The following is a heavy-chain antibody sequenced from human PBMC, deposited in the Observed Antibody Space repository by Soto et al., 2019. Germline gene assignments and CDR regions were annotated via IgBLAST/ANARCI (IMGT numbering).Heavy chain of an antibody. D-gene: IGHD3-10*01. J-gene: IGHJ4*01. Sequence: PGGSLRLSCAASGFTFSDYGMSWVHQAPGKGLERVSGVSGSGDSATGDRTYYADSVKGRFTISRDNSKNTLYLQMNSLTAEDTAVYYCAKDERGVIADYFDCWGQGTLVTVSS. CDR2: VSGSGDSATGDRT. CDR1: GFTFSDYG. V-gene: IGHV3-23*01. CDR3: AKDERGVIADYFDC.